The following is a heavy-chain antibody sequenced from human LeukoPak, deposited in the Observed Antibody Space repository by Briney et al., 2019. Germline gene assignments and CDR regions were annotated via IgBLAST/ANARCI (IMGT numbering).Heavy chain of an antibody. CDR1: GFTFSSYG. V-gene: IGHV3-30*02. CDR3: AKGHSSGWYTLWAFDI. D-gene: IGHD6-19*01. CDR2: IRYDGSNK. J-gene: IGHJ3*02. Sequence: GGSLRLSCAASGFTFSSYGMHWVRQAPGKGLEWVAFIRYDGSNKYYADSVKGRFTISRDNSKNTLYLQMNSLRAEDTAVYYCAKGHSSGWYTLWAFDIWGQGTMVTVSS.